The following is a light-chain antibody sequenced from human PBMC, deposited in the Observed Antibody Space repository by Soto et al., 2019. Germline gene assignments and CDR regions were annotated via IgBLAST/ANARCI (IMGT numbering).Light chain of an antibody. CDR2: DVS. Sequence: QSALTQPASVSGSPGQSITISCTGTSSDVGGYNYVSWYQKHPGKAPKLMIYDVSNRPSGVSNRFSGSKSGNTASLTISGLQAEDEADYYCSSYTSSSTPVVFGGGTKRTVL. V-gene: IGLV2-14*01. J-gene: IGLJ2*01. CDR3: SSYTSSSTPVV. CDR1: SSDVGGYNY.